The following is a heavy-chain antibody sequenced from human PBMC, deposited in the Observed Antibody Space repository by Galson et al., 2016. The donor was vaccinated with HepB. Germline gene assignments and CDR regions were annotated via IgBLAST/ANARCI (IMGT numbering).Heavy chain of an antibody. CDR3: ARVGAVAGRAFDF. D-gene: IGHD6-19*01. CDR2: MNSAGSST. CDR1: GFTFSSYW. J-gene: IGHJ4*02. V-gene: IGHV3-74*01. Sequence: SLRLSCAASGFTFSSYWMHWVRQTPGKGLVWVSRMNSAGSSTRYADSVKGRFTISRDNAKNTVYLQMNSLRAEDTAVYYCARVGAVAGRAFDFWGQGTLVTVSS.